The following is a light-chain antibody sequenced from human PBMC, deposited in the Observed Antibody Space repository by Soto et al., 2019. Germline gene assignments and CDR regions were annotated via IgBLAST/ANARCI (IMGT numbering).Light chain of an antibody. Sequence: DIQMTQSPTSVSASVGDTVIITCRASQGISGWLAWYQQKPGRTPNLLIYSASTLQSGVPSRYSGSGSGTDFTLTISSLQPEDFATYYCQQNNSLPWTFGQGTKVEIK. CDR3: QQNNSLPWT. CDR1: QGISGW. J-gene: IGKJ1*01. CDR2: SAS. V-gene: IGKV1-12*02.